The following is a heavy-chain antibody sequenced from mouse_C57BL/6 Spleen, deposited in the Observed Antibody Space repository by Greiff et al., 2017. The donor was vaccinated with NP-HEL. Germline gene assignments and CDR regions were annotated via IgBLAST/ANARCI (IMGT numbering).Heavy chain of an antibody. V-gene: IGHV2-6*01. CDR1: GFSLTSYG. Sequence: QVQLKASGPGLVAPSQSLSITCTVSGFSLTSYGVDWVRQSPGQGLEWLGVIWGVGRTNYNSALKSRLSISKDNSKSQVFLKMNSLQTDDTAMYYCASDRGTGEFAYWGQGTLVTVSA. CDR3: ASDRGTGEFAY. J-gene: IGHJ3*01. D-gene: IGHD4-1*01. CDR2: IWGVGRT.